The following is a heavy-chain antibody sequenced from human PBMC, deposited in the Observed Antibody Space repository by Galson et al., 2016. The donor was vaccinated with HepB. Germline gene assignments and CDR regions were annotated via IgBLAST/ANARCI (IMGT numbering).Heavy chain of an antibody. CDR3: ARGNYNDFWSGYCWFDP. Sequence: LTCTVSVGSISSGFYYWSWIRQHPGKGLEWLGYIYYSGSTYSNPSLKSRVTISLDKSKNQFSLKLSSVTAADTAVYYCARGNYNDFWSGYCWFDPWGQGTLVTVSS. D-gene: IGHD3/OR15-3a*01. V-gene: IGHV4-31*03. CDR2: IYYSGST. CDR1: VGSISSGFYY. J-gene: IGHJ5*02.